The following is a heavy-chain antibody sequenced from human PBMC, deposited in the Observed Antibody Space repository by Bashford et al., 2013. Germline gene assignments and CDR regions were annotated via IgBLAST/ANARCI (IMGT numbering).Heavy chain of an antibody. CDR3: ARAVVPAAILYGMDV. CDR1: GFTFSSYS. V-gene: IGHV3-21*01. CDR2: ISSSSSYI. D-gene: IGHD2-2*02. J-gene: IGHJ6*02. Sequence: GSLRLSCAASGFTFSSYSMNWSARLQEGLEWVSSISSSSSYIYYADSVKGRFTISRDNAKNSLYLQMNSLRAEDTAVYYCARAVVPAAILYGMDVWGQGTTVTVSS.